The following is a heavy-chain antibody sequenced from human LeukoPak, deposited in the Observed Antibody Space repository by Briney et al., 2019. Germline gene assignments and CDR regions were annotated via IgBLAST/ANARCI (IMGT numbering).Heavy chain of an antibody. V-gene: IGHV4-59*12. CDR2: IYHSGST. D-gene: IGHD3-16*01. CDR1: GGSISNYY. J-gene: IGHJ6*03. Sequence: PSETLSLTCTVSGGSISNYYWNWVRQPPGKGLEWIGEIYHSGSTNYNPSLKSRVTISVDKSKNQFSLKVSSVTAADTAVYYCARETSQKGAHYMDVWGKGATVTISS. CDR3: ARETSQKGAHYMDV.